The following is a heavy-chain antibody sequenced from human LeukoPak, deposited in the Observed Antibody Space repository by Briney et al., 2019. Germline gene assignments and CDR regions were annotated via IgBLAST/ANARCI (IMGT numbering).Heavy chain of an antibody. V-gene: IGHV3-21*01. CDR1: GFTFSSYN. Sequence: GGSLRLSCTASGFTFSSYNVNWVRQAPGKGLEWVSSISSSSSYIFYADSVKGRFTISRDNAKNSLSLQMNSLRAEDTAVYYCARDLNFDYWAREPWSPSPQ. CDR3: ARDLNFDY. J-gene: IGHJ4*02. CDR2: ISSSSSYI.